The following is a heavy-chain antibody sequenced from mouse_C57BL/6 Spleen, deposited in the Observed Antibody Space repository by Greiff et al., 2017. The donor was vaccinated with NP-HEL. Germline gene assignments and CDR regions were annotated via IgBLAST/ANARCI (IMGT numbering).Heavy chain of an antibody. CDR2: IDPSDSYT. CDR1: GYTFTSYW. V-gene: IGHV1-50*01. D-gene: IGHD2-1*01. J-gene: IGHJ4*01. CDR3: ARHGNYVAMDY. Sequence: QVQLQQPGAELVKPGASVKLSCKASGYTFTSYWMQWVKQRPGQGLEWIGEIDPSDSYTNYNQKFKGKATLTVDTSSSTAYMQLSSLTSEDSAVYYCARHGNYVAMDYWGQGTSVTVSS.